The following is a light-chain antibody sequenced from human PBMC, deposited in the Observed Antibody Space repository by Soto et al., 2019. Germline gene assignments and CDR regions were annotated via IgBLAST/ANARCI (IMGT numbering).Light chain of an antibody. CDR2: GAS. Sequence: EIVLTQSPGTLSLSPGERATLSCRASQSVSSTKLAWYQQKPGQAPRLLIYGASTRASGSQDRFSGSGSGTDFTVTISRLEPEDFAVYYCHQYASSTGTFGQGTKVEIK. V-gene: IGKV3-20*01. CDR1: QSVSSTK. J-gene: IGKJ1*01. CDR3: HQYASSTGT.